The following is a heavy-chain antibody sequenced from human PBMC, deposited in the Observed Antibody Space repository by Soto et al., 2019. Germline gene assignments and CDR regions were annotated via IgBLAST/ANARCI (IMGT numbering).Heavy chain of an antibody. CDR2: ISGSGGST. J-gene: IGHJ4*02. Sequence: GGSLRLSCAASGFTFSSYAMNWVRQAPGKGLEWVSVISGSGGSTYYADSVKGRFTISRDNSRNTLYLQMNSLRAEDTAVYYCARRGPGTYFDYWGQGSLVTVSS. D-gene: IGHD6-13*01. CDR1: GFTFSSYA. V-gene: IGHV3-23*01. CDR3: ARRGPGTYFDY.